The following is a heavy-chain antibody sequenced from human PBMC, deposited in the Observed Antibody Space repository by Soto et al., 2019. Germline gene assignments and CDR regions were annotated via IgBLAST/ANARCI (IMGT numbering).Heavy chain of an antibody. Sequence: TLSLTCTVSGGSISSGGYYWSWIRQHPGRGLEWIGYIYYSGSTYYNPSLKSRVTISVDTSKNQFSLKLSSVTAADTAVYYCARGKWELLLDFDYWGQGTLVTVSS. CDR1: GGSISSGGYY. CDR2: IYYSGST. V-gene: IGHV4-31*03. CDR3: ARGKWELLLDFDY. J-gene: IGHJ4*02. D-gene: IGHD1-26*01.